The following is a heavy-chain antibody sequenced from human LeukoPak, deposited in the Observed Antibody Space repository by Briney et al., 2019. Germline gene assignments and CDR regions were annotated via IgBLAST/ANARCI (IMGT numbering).Heavy chain of an antibody. Sequence: PSETLSLTCAVYGGSFSGYYWSWIRQPPGKGLEWIGEINHSGSTNYNPSLKSRVTISVDTSKNQFSLKLSSVTAADTAVYYCARRVVVPAAINLLVWFDPWGQGTLVTVSS. CDR1: GGSFSGYY. V-gene: IGHV4-34*01. D-gene: IGHD2-2*02. CDR2: INHSGST. J-gene: IGHJ5*02. CDR3: ARRVVVPAAINLLVWFDP.